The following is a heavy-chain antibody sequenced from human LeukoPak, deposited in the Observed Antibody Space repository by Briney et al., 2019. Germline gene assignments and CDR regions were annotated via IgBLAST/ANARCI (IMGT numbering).Heavy chain of an antibody. D-gene: IGHD3-22*01. Sequence: SETLSLTCIVSRGSINTYYWSWIRQPPGKGLEWIGYIYHGGSTNYNPSLKSRVTISGDTSKNKFFLNLSSVTTADTAMYYCARGRYYYDSSGYPYNWFDPWGQGTLVTVSS. V-gene: IGHV4-59*01. CDR3: ARGRYYYDSSGYPYNWFDP. CDR2: IYHGGST. J-gene: IGHJ5*02. CDR1: RGSINTYY.